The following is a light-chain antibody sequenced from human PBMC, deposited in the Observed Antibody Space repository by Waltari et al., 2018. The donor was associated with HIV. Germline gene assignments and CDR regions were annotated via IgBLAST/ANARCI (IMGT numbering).Light chain of an antibody. Sequence: QSVLNQSPSASGTPGQRVIISCSGSSSNIGSNTVTWYPQFPGTAPKLLIYSYGQRPSGVPERFSGSKSATSASLAINGLRSEDEADYYCATWDDSLNAWVFGGGTKLTVL. CDR3: ATWDDSLNAWV. J-gene: IGLJ3*02. V-gene: IGLV1-44*01. CDR2: SYG. CDR1: SSNIGSNT.